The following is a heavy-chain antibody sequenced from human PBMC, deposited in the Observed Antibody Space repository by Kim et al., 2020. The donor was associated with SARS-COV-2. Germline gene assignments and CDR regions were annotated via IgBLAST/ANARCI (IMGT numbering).Heavy chain of an antibody. V-gene: IGHV4-34*01. D-gene: IGHD3-3*01. CDR3: ARGTSEWLTYYYYYYMDV. Sequence: SETLSLTCAXYGGSFSGYYWSWIRQPPGKGLEWIGEINHSGSTNYNASLKSRVTISLDTSKNQFSLKLSTVPAADTAVYYCARGTSEWLTYYYYYYMDVWGKGTTVTVSS. CDR2: INHSGST. CDR1: GGSFSGYY. J-gene: IGHJ6*03.